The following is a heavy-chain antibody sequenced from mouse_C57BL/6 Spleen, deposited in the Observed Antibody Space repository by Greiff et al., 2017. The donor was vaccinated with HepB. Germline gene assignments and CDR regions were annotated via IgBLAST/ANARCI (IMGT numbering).Heavy chain of an antibody. D-gene: IGHD2-5*01. CDR2: IYPRSGNT. J-gene: IGHJ4*01. CDR3: ARMSVGYSNLMDY. V-gene: IGHV1-81*01. CDR1: GYTFTSYG. Sequence: VQGVESGAELARPGASVKLSCKASGYTFTSYGISWVKQRTGQGLEWIGEIYPRSGNTYYNEKFKGKATLTADKSSSTEYMELGSLTSEDSAVYFCARMSVGYSNLMDYWGQGTSVTVSS.